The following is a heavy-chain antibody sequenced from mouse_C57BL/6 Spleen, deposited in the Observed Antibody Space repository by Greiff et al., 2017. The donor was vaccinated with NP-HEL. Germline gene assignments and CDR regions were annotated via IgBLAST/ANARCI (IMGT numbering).Heavy chain of an antibody. CDR1: GYAFSSYW. CDR3: ASPVEGLLFAY. V-gene: IGHV1-80*01. D-gene: IGHD1-1*01. J-gene: IGHJ3*01. CDR2: IYPGDGDT. Sequence: QVQLQQSGAELVKPGASVKISCKASGYAFSSYWMNWVKQRPGKGLEWIGQIYPGDGDTNYNGKVKGKATLTADKSSSTAYMQLSSLTSEDSAVYFCASPVEGLLFAYWGQGTLVTVSA.